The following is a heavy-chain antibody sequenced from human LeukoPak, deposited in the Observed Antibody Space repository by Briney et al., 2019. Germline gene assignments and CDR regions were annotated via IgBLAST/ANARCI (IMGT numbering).Heavy chain of an antibody. D-gene: IGHD1-26*01. Sequence: HPGGSLRLSCAASGFTFSTSVMSWVRQAPGKGREWVSSIGVGGDTTEYVDSVKGPFTISRDNFKNTLYLQMNSLRDEDTAVYYCARWERFDPWGQGTLVSVSS. V-gene: IGHV3-23*01. CDR2: IGVGGDTT. J-gene: IGHJ5*02. CDR1: GFTFSTSV. CDR3: ARWERFDP.